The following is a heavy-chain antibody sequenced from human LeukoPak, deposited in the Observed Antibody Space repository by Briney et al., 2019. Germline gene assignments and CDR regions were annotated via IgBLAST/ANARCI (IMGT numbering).Heavy chain of an antibody. CDR1: GFTFSSYT. V-gene: IGHV3-30-3*01. D-gene: IGHD1-7*01. CDR2: ISYDGSNK. CDR3: AREPTTRNYEFDY. J-gene: IGHJ4*02. Sequence: QPGGSLRLSCAASGFTFSSYTMHWVRQAPGKGLEWVAVISYDGSNKYYADSVKGRFTISRDNSKNTLYLQMNSLRAEDTTVYYCAREPTTRNYEFDYWGQGTLVTVSS.